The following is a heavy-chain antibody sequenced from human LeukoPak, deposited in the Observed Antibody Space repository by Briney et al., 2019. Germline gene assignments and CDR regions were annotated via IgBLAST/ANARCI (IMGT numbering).Heavy chain of an antibody. CDR3: ARGRLSSPPYNAFDI. CDR2: ISYSGST. CDR1: GSSISSYY. V-gene: IGHV4-59*01. Sequence: SETLSLTCTVSGSSISSYYWSWIRQPPGKGLEWIGYISYSGSTNYNPSLKSRVTISIDTSKNQFSLSLSSVTAADTAVYYCARGRLSSPPYNAFDIWGQGTMVTVSS. J-gene: IGHJ3*02. D-gene: IGHD6-13*01.